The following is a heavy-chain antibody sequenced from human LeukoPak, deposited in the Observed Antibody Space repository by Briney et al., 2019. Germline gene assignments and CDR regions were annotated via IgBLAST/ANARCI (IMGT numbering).Heavy chain of an antibody. V-gene: IGHV4-39*01. CDR1: GDSTSSSSYY. Sequence: PSETLSLTCTVSGDSTSSSSYYWGWIRQPPGKGLEWIGSIYYSGSTYYNPSLKSRVTISVDTSKNQFSLELTSVTAADTAVYYCARQKYSSGWAGAFDIWGQGTMVTVSS. CDR3: ARQKYSSGWAGAFDI. CDR2: IYYSGST. J-gene: IGHJ3*02. D-gene: IGHD6-19*01.